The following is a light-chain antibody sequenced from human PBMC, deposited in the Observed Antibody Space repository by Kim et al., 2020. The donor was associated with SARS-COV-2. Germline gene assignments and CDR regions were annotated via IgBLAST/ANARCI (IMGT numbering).Light chain of an antibody. CDR2: TTN. V-gene: IGLV1-44*01. J-gene: IGLJ1*01. Sequence: GHSVTISCSGSSSNIGTNTIHWYQQLPGTAPKLLIYTTNQRPSGVPDRFSGSKSGTSASLAISVLQSEDEGDYYCGAWDDTLKGYVFGTGTKVTVL. CDR3: GAWDDTLKGYV. CDR1: SSNIGTNT.